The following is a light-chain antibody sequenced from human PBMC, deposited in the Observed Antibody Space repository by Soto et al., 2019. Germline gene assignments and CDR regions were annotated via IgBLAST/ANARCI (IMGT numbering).Light chain of an antibody. CDR1: SSDVGGYNY. J-gene: IGLJ1*01. CDR2: EVS. CDR3: SSYTASSTLL. Sequence: ALTQPASVSGSPGQSITISCTGTSSDVGGYNYVSWSQQHPGKAPKLLISEVSNRPSGVSNRFSGSKSGNTASLTISGLQADDEADYYCSSYTASSTLLFGTGTKVTVL. V-gene: IGLV2-14*03.